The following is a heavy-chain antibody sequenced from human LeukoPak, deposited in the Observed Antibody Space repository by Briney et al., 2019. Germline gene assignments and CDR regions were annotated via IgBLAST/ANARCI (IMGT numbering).Heavy chain of an antibody. J-gene: IGHJ4*02. Sequence: GGSLRLSCAASGFTFSSYWMSWVRQAPGKGLEWVANIKQDGSEKYYVDSVKGRFTISRDNAKNSLYLQMNSLRAEDTAVYHCARDPGSSGWRFDYWGQGTLVTVSS. V-gene: IGHV3-7*01. CDR2: IKQDGSEK. CDR1: GFTFSSYW. D-gene: IGHD6-19*01. CDR3: ARDPGSSGWRFDY.